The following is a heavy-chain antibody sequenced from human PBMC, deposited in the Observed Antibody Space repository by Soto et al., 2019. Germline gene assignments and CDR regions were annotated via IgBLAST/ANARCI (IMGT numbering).Heavy chain of an antibody. V-gene: IGHV1-18*01. CDR1: GYTFTSYG. CDR3: ARGRYGEY. D-gene: IGHD3-10*01. Sequence: QVLLVQSGAEVKKPGASVKVSCKGSGYTFTSYGITWVRQAPGQGLEWLGWISAHNGNTDYAQKLQGRVTVTRDTSTSTAYMELRSLRSDDTAVYYCARGRYGEYWGQGALVTVSS. J-gene: IGHJ4*02. CDR2: ISAHNGNT.